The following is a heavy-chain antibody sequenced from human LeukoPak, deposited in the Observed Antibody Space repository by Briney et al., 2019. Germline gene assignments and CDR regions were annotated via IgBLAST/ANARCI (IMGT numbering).Heavy chain of an antibody. Sequence: GESLKISCEGSGYSFTDYWIGWVRQMPGEGLEWMGIIYPGDSDTRYSPSFQGQVTMSADKSISTTYLQWSSLRASDTAIYYCARKKGYADAWWDSSGQGTLVTVSS. CDR1: GYSFTDYW. J-gene: IGHJ5*02. V-gene: IGHV5-51*01. CDR2: IYPGDSDT. CDR3: ARKKGYADAWWDS. D-gene: IGHD2-8*02.